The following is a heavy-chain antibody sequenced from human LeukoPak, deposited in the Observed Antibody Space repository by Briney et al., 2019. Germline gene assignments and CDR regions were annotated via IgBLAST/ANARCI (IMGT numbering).Heavy chain of an antibody. CDR3: AKDPLYNLTPGGWFDP. CDR1: GFTFSSYA. CDR2: ISGSGGST. V-gene: IGHV3-23*01. J-gene: IGHJ5*02. D-gene: IGHD1-14*01. Sequence: GGSLRLSCAASGFTFSSYAMSWVRQAPGKGLEWVSAISGSGGSTYYADSVKGRFTISRDNSKNTLYLQMNSLRAEDTGVYYCAKDPLYNLTPGGWFDPWGQGTLVTVSS.